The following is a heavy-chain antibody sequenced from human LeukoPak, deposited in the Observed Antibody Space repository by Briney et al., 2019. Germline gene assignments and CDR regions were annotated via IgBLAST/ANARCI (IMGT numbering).Heavy chain of an antibody. V-gene: IGHV3-53*01. CDR2: IYSGGST. CDR1: GFTVSSNY. D-gene: IGHD6-13*01. CDR3: ARGIAAAWVPGDY. J-gene: IGHJ4*02. Sequence: GGSLRLSCAASGFTVSSNYMSWVRQAPGKGLEWVSVIYSGGSTYYADSVKGRFTISRDNSKNTLYLQMNSLRAEDTAVYYCARGIAAAWVPGDYWGQGTLVTVSS.